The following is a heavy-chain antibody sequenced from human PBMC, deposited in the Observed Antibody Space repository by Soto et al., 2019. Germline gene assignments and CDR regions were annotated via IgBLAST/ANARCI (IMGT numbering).Heavy chain of an antibody. V-gene: IGHV4-34*01. J-gene: IGHJ4*02. Sequence: SETLSLTCAVYGGSFSGYYWSWIRQPPGKGLEWIGEINHSGSTNYNPSLKSRVTISVDTSKNQFSLKLSSVTAADTAVYYCARGGYCSGGSCYPIFDYWGQGTLVTVSS. CDR2: INHSGST. CDR1: GGSFSGYY. D-gene: IGHD2-15*01. CDR3: ARGGYCSGGSCYPIFDY.